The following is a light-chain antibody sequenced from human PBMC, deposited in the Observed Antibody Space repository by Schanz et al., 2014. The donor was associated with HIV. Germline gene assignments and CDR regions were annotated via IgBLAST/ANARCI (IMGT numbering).Light chain of an antibody. J-gene: IGLJ3*02. CDR3: SSYAGNNNGV. CDR1: SSNIGAGYD. Sequence: QSVLTQPPSLSGAPGQWVTVSCSGGSSNIGAGYDVHWYQQLPGTAPKLLIYGDNNRPSGVPDRFSGSKSGNTASLTVSGLQAEDEADYYCSSYAGNNNGVFGGGTKLTVL. V-gene: IGLV1-40*01. CDR2: GDN.